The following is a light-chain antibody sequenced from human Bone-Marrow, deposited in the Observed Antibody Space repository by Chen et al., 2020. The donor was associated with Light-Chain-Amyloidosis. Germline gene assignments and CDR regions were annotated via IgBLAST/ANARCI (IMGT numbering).Light chain of an antibody. CDR3: QSADSSGTYEVI. J-gene: IGLJ2*01. Sequence: SDEMTQPPSVSVSPGQTARITCSGDDLPTKYAYWYQQKPGQAPVLVIHRDTERPSGISERFSGSISETTSTLTISGVQAEDEADYHCQSADSSGTYEVIFGGGTKLTVL. CDR1: DLPTKY. V-gene: IGLV3-25*03. CDR2: RDT.